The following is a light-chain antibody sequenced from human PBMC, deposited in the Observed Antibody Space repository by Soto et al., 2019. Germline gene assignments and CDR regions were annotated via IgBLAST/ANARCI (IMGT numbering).Light chain of an antibody. CDR2: DAS. Sequence: LSTDRPAVSPGESVDLSCRASQGVSSYLAWYQQKPGQAPRLLIYDASNRATGIPARFSGSGSGTDFTITISSLEPEDFAVYYCQQRSTWPRAFGEGTKVDI. CDR3: QQRSTWPRA. CDR1: QGVSSY. J-gene: IGKJ1*01. V-gene: IGKV3-11*01.